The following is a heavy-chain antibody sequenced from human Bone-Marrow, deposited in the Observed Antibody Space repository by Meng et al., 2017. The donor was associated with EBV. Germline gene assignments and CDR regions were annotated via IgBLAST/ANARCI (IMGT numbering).Heavy chain of an antibody. CDR3: ARGDDYGDLVDY. CDR1: GYPCTSND. D-gene: IGHD4-17*01. CDR2: MNPNSGNT. Sequence: QLVKAGAEVKKPGASVKVSCNATGYPCTSNDINWLQRATGQGLEWMGWMNPNSGNTGYAQKFQGRVTMTRNTSISTAYMELSSLRSEDTAVYYCARGDDYGDLVDYWGQGTLVTVSS. V-gene: IGHV1-8*01. J-gene: IGHJ4*02.